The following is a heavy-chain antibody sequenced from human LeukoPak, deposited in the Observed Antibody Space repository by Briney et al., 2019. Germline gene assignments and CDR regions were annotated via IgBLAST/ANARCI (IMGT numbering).Heavy chain of an antibody. CDR2: IIPIFGTA. CDR3: ARERSKVGASPGAFDI. Sequence: SVKVSCKASGGTFSSYAISRVRQAPGQGLEWMGGIIPIFGTANYAQKFQGRVTITTDESTSTAYMELSSLRSEDTAVYYCARERSKVGASPGAFDIWGQGTMVTVSS. V-gene: IGHV1-69*05. CDR1: GGTFSSYA. D-gene: IGHD1-26*01. J-gene: IGHJ3*02.